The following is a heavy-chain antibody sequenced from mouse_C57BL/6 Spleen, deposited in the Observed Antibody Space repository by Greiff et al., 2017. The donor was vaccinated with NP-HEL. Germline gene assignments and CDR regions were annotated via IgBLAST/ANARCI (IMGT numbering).Heavy chain of an antibody. D-gene: IGHD1-1*01. CDR1: GYTFPTYP. V-gene: IGHV1-47*01. CDR3: ARHYYGSSYGYFDV. CDR2: FHPYNDDT. J-gene: IGHJ1*03. Sequence: QVQLKQSGAELVKPGASVKMSCKASGYTFPTYPIEWMKQNHGKSLEWIGNFHPYNDDTKYNEKFKGKATLTVEKSSSTVYLELSRLTSDDSAVYYCARHYYGSSYGYFDVWGTGTTVTVSS.